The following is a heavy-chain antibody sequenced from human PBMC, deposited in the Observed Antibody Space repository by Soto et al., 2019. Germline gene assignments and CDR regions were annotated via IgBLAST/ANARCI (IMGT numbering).Heavy chain of an antibody. CDR3: AKGNYGDYGGFDP. CDR1: GFSFSIFA. J-gene: IGHJ5*02. D-gene: IGHD4-17*01. Sequence: EVQILESGGGLIQPGGSLRLSCAASGFSFSIFAMPWVRQAPGKGLEWVSTIISTGISTYYADSVKGRFTISRANSKNTLYLQMNSLRAEDSAVYYCAKGNYGDYGGFDPWGQGTLVTVSS. V-gene: IGHV3-23*01. CDR2: IISTGIST.